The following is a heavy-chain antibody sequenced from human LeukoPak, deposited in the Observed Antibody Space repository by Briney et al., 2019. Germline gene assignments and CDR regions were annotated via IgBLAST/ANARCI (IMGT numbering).Heavy chain of an antibody. J-gene: IGHJ5*02. D-gene: IGHD6-19*01. CDR3: AGDTHSSSWYDH. CDR1: GFTFSSIY. CDR2: IYSDGNT. Sequence: GGSLRLFCAVSGFTFSSIYMTWVRQAPGKGLEWVSSIYSDGNTYYADSVKGRFTLSRDSSRNTLYLQMNDLRVEDTAVYYCAGDTHSSSWYDHWGQGTLVTVSS. V-gene: IGHV3-53*01.